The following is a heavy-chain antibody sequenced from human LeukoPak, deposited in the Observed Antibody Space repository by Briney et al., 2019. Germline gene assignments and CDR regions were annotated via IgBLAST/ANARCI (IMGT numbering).Heavy chain of an antibody. CDR2: TYYGAKWYT. J-gene: IGHJ5*02. CDR1: GDSVSINSAA. CDR3: ARKSSSSGAWFDP. D-gene: IGHD6-6*01. V-gene: IGHV6-1*01. Sequence: SQTLSLTCAISGDSVSINSAAWNWVRQSPSRGLEWLGSTYYGAKWYTDYAVSVKSRITIKAKTCKNKFSLQLNTVTPEDTAVYYCARKSSSSGAWFDPWGQGTLVTVSS.